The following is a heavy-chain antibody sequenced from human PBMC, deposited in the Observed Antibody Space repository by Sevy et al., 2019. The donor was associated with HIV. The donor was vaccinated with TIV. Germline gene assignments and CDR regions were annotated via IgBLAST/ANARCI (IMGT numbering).Heavy chain of an antibody. J-gene: IGHJ4*02. CDR3: ARKTSSTWYSLDY. V-gene: IGHV3-30-3*01. D-gene: IGHD6-13*01. Sequence: GGSLRLSSAASGFTFSSYAMRWVRQAPGKGLEWVAFISYDGSSKYYADSVKGRFTISRDNSKNTLYLQMNSLRTEDTAVYYCARKTSSTWYSLDYWGQGTLVTVSS. CDR2: ISYDGSSK. CDR1: GFTFSSYA.